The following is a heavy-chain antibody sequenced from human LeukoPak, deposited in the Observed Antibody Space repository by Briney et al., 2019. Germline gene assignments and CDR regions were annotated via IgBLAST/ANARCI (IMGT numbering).Heavy chain of an antibody. CDR1: GFTFSSYA. J-gene: IGHJ4*02. D-gene: IGHD6-13*01. V-gene: IGHV3-23*01. CDR3: AKHGAPIVAAVLDY. CDR2: ISGSGGST. Sequence: GGSLRLSCAASGFTFSSYAMSWVRQAPGKGLEWVSAISGSGGSTYYADSVKGRFTIPRDNSKNTLYLQMNSLRAEDTAVYYCAKHGAPIVAAVLDYWGQGTLVTVSS.